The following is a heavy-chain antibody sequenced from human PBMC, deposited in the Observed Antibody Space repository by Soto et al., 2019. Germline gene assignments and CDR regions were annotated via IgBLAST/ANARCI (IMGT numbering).Heavy chain of an antibody. J-gene: IGHJ6*03. D-gene: IGHD2-2*01. CDR2: ITPFSGDV. CDR3: ARVSGFKLLSVYHDYYNDV. Sequence: QMQLVQSGAEVKKTGSTVTVSCKALGNTFTYRYLHWVRQTPGQALEWMGWITPFSGDVHYAQKFQERVTITRDRSINTAYMRMSSLRSEDTAMYYCARVSGFKLLSVYHDYYNDVWGNGTTVTVSS. V-gene: IGHV1-45*02. CDR1: GNTFTYRY.